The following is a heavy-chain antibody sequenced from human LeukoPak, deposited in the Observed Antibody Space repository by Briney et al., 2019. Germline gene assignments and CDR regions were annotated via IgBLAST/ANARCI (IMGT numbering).Heavy chain of an antibody. Sequence: PGGSLRLSCAASGFTFSSYEMNWVRQAPGKGLQWISYIRSGGTTIYYADSVNGRFTISRDNAKNSLYLQMNSWRAEDPALYYCARDGGSDGIDFWGEGKLVTVSS. D-gene: IGHD3-16*01. CDR2: IRSGGTTI. V-gene: IGHV3-48*03. J-gene: IGHJ4*02. CDR1: GFTFSSYE. CDR3: ARDGGSDGIDF.